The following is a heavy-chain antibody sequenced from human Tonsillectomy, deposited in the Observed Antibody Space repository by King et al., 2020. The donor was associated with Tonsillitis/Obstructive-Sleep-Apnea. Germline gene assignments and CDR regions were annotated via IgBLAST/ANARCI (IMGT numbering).Heavy chain of an antibody. J-gene: IGHJ6*03. Sequence: QLQESGPGLVKPSGTLSLTCAVSGGSISRSNWWSWVRQPPGKGLEWIGEIYHTGSTNHNPSLKSRVAISVDESKNQFSLKLSSVTAADTAVYYCARCGLTVTRYYHYLYMDVWGKGTTVTVSS. CDR1: GGSISRSNW. D-gene: IGHD4-17*01. CDR2: IYHTGST. V-gene: IGHV4-4*02. CDR3: ARCGLTVTRYYHYLYMDV.